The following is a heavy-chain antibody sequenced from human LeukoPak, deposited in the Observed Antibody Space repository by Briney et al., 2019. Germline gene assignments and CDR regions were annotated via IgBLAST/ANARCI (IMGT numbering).Heavy chain of an antibody. CDR3: AKDPTGYSSSWSDLTLDY. D-gene: IGHD6-13*01. CDR1: GFTFSSYA. J-gene: IGHJ4*02. Sequence: GRSLRLSCAASGFTFSSYAMHWVRQAPGEGLEWVAVISYDGSNKYYADSVKGRFTISRDNSKNTLYLQMNSLRAEDTAVYYCAKDPTGYSSSWSDLTLDYWGQGTLVTVSS. V-gene: IGHV3-30*04. CDR2: ISYDGSNK.